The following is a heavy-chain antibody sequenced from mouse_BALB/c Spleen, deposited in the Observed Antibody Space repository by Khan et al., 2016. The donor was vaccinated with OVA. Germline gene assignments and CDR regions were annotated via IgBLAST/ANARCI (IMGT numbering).Heavy chain of an antibody. CDR2: IDPSNGNT. V-gene: IGHV14-3*02. J-gene: IGHJ2*01. CDR1: GFTIKDTY. CDR3: AGMAGK. Sequence: VQLQQSGAELVKPGATVKLSCTASGFTIKDTYMHWLKQWPEQGLEWIGRIDPSNGNTTYDPKFQGKVTLTSDTSSNTAYLQLSSLTSEDTAVYYCAGMAGKWGQGTTLTVSS.